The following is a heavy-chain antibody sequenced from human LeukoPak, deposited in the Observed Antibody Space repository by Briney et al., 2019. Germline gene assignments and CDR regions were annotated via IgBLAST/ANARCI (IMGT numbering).Heavy chain of an antibody. CDR2: LYHGGSA. Sequence: SETLSLTCTVSDGSINGYYWSWIRQPPGKALEWVGSLYHGGSAHYSPSLQSRVTISIDTSRNQISLKVASVTAADTATYFCARVRGQLWPPDYWGQGTQVIVAS. CDR3: ARVRGQLWPPDY. CDR1: DGSINGYY. D-gene: IGHD1-1*01. V-gene: IGHV4-59*01. J-gene: IGHJ4*02.